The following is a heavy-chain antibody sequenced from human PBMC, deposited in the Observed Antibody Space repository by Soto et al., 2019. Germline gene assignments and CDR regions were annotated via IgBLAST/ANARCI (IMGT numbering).Heavy chain of an antibody. D-gene: IGHD2-15*01. CDR3: ARGRVVVVAARSVFYGMDV. CDR2: INHSGST. J-gene: IGHJ6*02. Sequence: HSETLSLTCAVYGGSFSGYYWSWICQPPGKGLEWIGEINHSGSTNYNPSLKSRVTISVDTSKNQFSLKLSSVTAADTAVYYCARGRVVVVAARSVFYGMDVWGQGTTVTVSS. V-gene: IGHV4-34*01. CDR1: GGSFSGYY.